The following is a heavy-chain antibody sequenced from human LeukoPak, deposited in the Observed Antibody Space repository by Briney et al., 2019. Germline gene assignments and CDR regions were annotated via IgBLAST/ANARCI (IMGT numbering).Heavy chain of an antibody. V-gene: IGHV1-2*02. CDR3: AREDYGDYKSFDY. CDR2: INPNSGGT. D-gene: IGHD4-17*01. CDR1: GYTFTGYY. Sequence: ASVKVSCKASGYTFTGYYMHWVRQAPGQGLGWMGWINPNSGGTNYAQKFEGRVTMTRDTSISTAYMELSRLRSDDTAVYYCAREDYGDYKSFDYWGQGTLVTVSS. J-gene: IGHJ4*02.